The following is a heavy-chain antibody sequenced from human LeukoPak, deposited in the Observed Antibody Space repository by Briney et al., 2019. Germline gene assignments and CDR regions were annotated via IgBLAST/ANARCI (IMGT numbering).Heavy chain of an antibody. CDR2: ITGSGGRT. V-gene: IGHV3-23*01. CDR1: GFTFSRHG. D-gene: IGHD3-10*01. CDR3: ARLGARSGSYDY. Sequence: GGSLRLSCAASGFTFSRHGMNWVRQAPGKGLEWVSAITGSGGRTYYADSVKGRFTISRDNAKNTLYLQMTSLRAEDTAVYYCARLGARSGSYDYWGQGTLVTVSS. J-gene: IGHJ4*02.